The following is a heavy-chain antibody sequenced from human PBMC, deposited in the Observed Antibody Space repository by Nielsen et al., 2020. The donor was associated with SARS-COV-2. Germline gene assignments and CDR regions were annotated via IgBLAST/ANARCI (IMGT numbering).Heavy chain of an antibody. CDR3: ARDLCVGVGAWFDP. V-gene: IGHV1-69*04. CDR2: IIPILGIA. Sequence: SVKVSCKASGGTFSSYAISWVRQAPGQGLEWMGRIIPILGIANYAQKFQGRVTITADKSTSTAYMELSSLRSEDTAVYYCARDLCVGVGAWFDPWGQGTLVTVSS. CDR1: GGTFSSYA. D-gene: IGHD3-16*01. J-gene: IGHJ5*02.